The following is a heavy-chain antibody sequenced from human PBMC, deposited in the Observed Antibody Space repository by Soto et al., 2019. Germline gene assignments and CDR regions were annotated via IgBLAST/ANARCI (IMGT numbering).Heavy chain of an antibody. J-gene: IGHJ4*02. V-gene: IGHV3-23*01. CDR3: TKDRYCSSTSCYAGYF. D-gene: IGHD2-2*01. CDR2: RSGSGGST. CDR1: GFPFSSYA. Sequence: EVQLLESGGGLVQPGGSLRLSCAASGFPFSSYAMSWVRQAPGKGLEWVSGRSGSGGSTSVEDSVKGRFTISRDNSKNTLYMQMNRLRADDTAVYYCTKDRYCSSTSCYAGYFWGQGTLVTVSS.